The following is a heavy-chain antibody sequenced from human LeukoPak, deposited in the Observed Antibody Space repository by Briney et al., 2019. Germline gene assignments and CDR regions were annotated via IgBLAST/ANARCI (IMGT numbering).Heavy chain of an antibody. CDR2: IYHSGST. D-gene: IGHD6-13*01. Sequence: PSDTLSLTCAVSGGSFSSSNWWSWVRQPPGKGLEWIGEIYHSGSTNYNPSLKSRVTMSIDKSKNQFSLKLSSVTAADTAVYYCARGRGILDYWGQGTLVTVSS. CDR3: ARGRGILDY. J-gene: IGHJ4*02. V-gene: IGHV4-4*02. CDR1: GGSFSSSNW.